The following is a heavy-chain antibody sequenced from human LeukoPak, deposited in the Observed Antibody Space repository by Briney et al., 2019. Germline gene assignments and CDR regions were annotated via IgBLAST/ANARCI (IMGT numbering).Heavy chain of an antibody. J-gene: IGHJ4*02. Sequence: ASVKVSCKASGGTFGSYAISWVRQAPGQGLEWMGGIIPIFGTANSAQKFQGRVTITADESTSTACMELSSLRSEDTAVYYCHYSYGSYYYDSSGSGVWPAYYFDYWGQGTLVTVSS. V-gene: IGHV1-69*13. D-gene: IGHD3-22*01. CDR2: IIPIFGTA. CDR1: GGTFGSYA. CDR3: HYSYGSYYYDSSGSGVWPAYYFDY.